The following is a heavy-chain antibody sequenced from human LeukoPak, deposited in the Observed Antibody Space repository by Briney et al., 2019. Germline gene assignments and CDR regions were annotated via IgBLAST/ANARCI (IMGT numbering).Heavy chain of an antibody. D-gene: IGHD5-18*01. CDR2: ICPGDSDT. V-gene: IGHV5-51*01. CDR1: GYSFTSYW. J-gene: IGHJ6*02. Sequence: GESLQISCKGSGYSFTSYWIGWVRQLPGKGLEWMGIICPGDSDTRYSPSFQGQVAISADKSISTAYLQWSSLKASDTAMYYCATRGYSYGSHYYYGMDVWGQGTTVTVSS. CDR3: ATRGYSYGSHYYYGMDV.